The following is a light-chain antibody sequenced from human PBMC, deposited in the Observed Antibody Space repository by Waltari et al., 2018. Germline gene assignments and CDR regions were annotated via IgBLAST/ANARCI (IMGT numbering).Light chain of an antibody. CDR1: QSLLDSEDGNTY. V-gene: IGKV2-40*01. CDR2: EVS. CDR3: MQALEFPFT. Sequence: DIVMTQTPLSLPVTLGEPASISCRSSQSLLDSEDGNTYLEWYLQKPGQSPQLLIYEVSNRASGVPDRFSGSGSDTDFTLKIRRVEAEDVGVYYCMQALEFPFTFGPGTKLDIK. J-gene: IGKJ3*01.